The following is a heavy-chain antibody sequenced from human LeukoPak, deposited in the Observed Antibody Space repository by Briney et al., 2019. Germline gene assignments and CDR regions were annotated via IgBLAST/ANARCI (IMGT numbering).Heavy chain of an antibody. Sequence: GGSLRLSCAASGFTFGSYSMTWVRQAPGKGLEWVSLIDSNSNFMNYADSVKGRFTISRDNAKKSLYLEMNSLRAEDTAVYYCAKDSHSWSCDYWGQGTLVTVSS. CDR3: AKDSHSWSCDY. CDR1: GFTFGSYS. V-gene: IGHV3-21*01. J-gene: IGHJ4*02. CDR2: IDSNSNFM. D-gene: IGHD6-13*01.